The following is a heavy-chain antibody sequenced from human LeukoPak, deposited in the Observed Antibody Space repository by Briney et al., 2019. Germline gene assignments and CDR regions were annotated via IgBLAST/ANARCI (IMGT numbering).Heavy chain of an antibody. V-gene: IGHV4-38-2*02. CDR1: GYSISSGYY. D-gene: IGHD3-16*02. J-gene: IGHJ4*01. CDR3: ARSDIWGSYRFLDY. Sequence: SETLSLTCTVSGYSISSGYYWGWIRQPPGKGLEWIGSIYHSGSTYYNPSLKSRVTISVDTSKNQFSLKLSSVTAADTAVYYCARSDIWGSYRFLDYWGQGILVTVSS. CDR2: IYHSGST.